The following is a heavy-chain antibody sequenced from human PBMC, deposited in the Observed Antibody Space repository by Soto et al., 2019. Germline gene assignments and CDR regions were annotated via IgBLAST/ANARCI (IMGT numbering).Heavy chain of an antibody. V-gene: IGHV3-30*18. D-gene: IGHD6-19*01. CDR2: ISYDGSNK. CDR1: GFTFSSYG. CDR3: AKDLLGSGWYWDFDY. J-gene: IGHJ4*02. Sequence: PGGSLRLSCAASGFTFSSYGMHWVRQAPGKGLEWVAVISYDGSNKYYADSVKGRFTISRDNSKNTLYLQMNSLRAEDTAVYYCAKDLLGSGWYWDFDYWGQGTLVTVSS.